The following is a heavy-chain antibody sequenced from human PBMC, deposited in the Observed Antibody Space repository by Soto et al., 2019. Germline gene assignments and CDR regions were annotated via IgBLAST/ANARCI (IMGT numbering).Heavy chain of an antibody. Sequence: GGSLRLSCAASEFTFSKAWMSWVRQAPGKGLEWVCRIKSNADGGTIDYAAPVRGRFTISRDDSKNMLYLQMNSLKTEDTAVYYCTTARRNSYGMDVWGQGTTVTVSS. CDR3: TTARRNSYGMDV. CDR2: IKSNADGGTI. V-gene: IGHV3-15*01. CDR1: EFTFSKAW. J-gene: IGHJ6*02.